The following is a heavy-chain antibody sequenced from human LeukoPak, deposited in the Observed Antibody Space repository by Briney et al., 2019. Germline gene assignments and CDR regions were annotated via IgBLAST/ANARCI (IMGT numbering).Heavy chain of an antibody. CDR3: ARYVVSGSGKYYFDY. J-gene: IGHJ4*02. CDR1: GGSISSSSYY. V-gene: IGHV4-39*01. Sequence: SETLSLTCTVSGGSISSSSYYWSWIRQPPGKGLEWIGSINYSGNTYYNPSLKSRVTTSVDTSKNQFSLKLSSVTAADTAVYNCARYVVSGSGKYYFDYWGQGTLVTVSS. D-gene: IGHD3-10*01. CDR2: INYSGNT.